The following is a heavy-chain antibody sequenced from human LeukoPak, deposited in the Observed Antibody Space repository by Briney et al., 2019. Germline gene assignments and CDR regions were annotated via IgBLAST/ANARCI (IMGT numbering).Heavy chain of an antibody. V-gene: IGHV3-23*01. CDR2: ISDTT. CDR1: GTTFRSFA. Sequence: PGGSLRLSCAASGTTFRSFALSWVRQAPGKGLEWVSTISDTTYYADSVRGRFTISRDDSKNTLYLQMDSLRAEDTSIYFCAKALEQETVIALDSWGQGTLVTVSS. J-gene: IGHJ4*02. CDR3: AKALEQETVIALDS. D-gene: IGHD6-13*01.